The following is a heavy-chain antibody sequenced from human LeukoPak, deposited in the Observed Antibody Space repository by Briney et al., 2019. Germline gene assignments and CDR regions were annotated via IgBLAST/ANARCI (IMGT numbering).Heavy chain of an antibody. D-gene: IGHD3-22*01. V-gene: IGHV3-74*01. CDR2: IASDGSST. J-gene: IGHJ6*02. Sequence: PGGSLRLSCAASGFTFSSYWMNWVRQAPGKGLVWVSRIASDGSSTTYADSVKGRFTISRDNSRNTLYLQMNSLRAEDTAVYYCARVLAGYSSYYYGLDVWGQGTTVTVSS. CDR3: ARVLAGYSSYYYGLDV. CDR1: GFTFSSYW.